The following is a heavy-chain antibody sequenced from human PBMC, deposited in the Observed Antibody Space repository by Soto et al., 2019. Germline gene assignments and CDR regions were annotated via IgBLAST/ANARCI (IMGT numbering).Heavy chain of an antibody. CDR3: AHIPNYYQYDWFAP. CDR1: GFSLTTRGVG. V-gene: IGHV2-5*02. CDR2: IYWDDDN. D-gene: IGHD3-16*01. J-gene: IGHJ5*02. Sequence: QITLKESGPTLVKPTQTLTLTCTFSGFSLTTRGVGVGWIRQPPGKALECLALIYWDDDNRYSPSLQSSISITKPTSKNQVVLTMTNVDPVDTATYYCAHIPNYYQYDWFAPWGQGTLVSVSS.